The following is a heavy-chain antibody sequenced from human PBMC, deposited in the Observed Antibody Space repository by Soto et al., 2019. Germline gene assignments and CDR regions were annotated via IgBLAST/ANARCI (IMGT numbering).Heavy chain of an antibody. D-gene: IGHD5-12*01. J-gene: IGHJ4*02. CDR2: ISSAGTTI. Sequence: PGGSLRLSCAASGFTFSDYHMNWVRQAPGKGLEFVSSISSAGTTIYYADSVRGRFTISRDNAKNSLYLQMNSLRVEDTAVYYCARSHSGSPLPKYWGQGTLVTVSS. V-gene: IGHV3-11*01. CDR3: ARSHSGSPLPKY. CDR1: GFTFSDYH.